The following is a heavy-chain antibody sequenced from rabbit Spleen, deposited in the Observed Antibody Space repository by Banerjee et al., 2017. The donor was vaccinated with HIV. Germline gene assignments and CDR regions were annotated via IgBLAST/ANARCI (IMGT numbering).Heavy chain of an antibody. CDR1: GFSFSAGYY. J-gene: IGHJ6*01. CDR2: IHAGSRNNI. Sequence: QSLEESGGDLVKPGASLTLTCTASGFSFSAGYYMCWVRQAPGKGLEWIACIHAGSRNNIYYASWAKGRFTISKTSSTTVTLQMTSLTAADTATYFCARDTSSSFSSYSMDLWGPGTLVTVS. D-gene: IGHD1-1*01. V-gene: IGHV1S40*01. CDR3: ARDTSSSFSSYSMDL.